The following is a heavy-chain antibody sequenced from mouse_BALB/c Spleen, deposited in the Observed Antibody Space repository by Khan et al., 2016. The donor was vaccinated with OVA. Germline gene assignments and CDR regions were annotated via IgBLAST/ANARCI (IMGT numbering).Heavy chain of an antibody. D-gene: IGHD1-1*02. V-gene: IGHV5-6-4*01. J-gene: IGHJ1*01. CDR2: TSSGSTYT. CDR3: TRDGTYDHWYFDV. CDR1: GFSFTSYT. Sequence: EVELVESGGGLVRPGGSLKLSCAASGFSFTSYTMSWVRQTPEKRLEWVATTSSGSTYTYYPDSVKGRFTISRDNAKHTLYHQMSSLRSEDTAMYYCTRDGTYDHWYFDVWGAGTTVAVSS.